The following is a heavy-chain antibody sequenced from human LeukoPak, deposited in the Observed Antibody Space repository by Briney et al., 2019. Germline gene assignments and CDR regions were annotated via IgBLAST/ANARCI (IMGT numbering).Heavy chain of an antibody. D-gene: IGHD3-10*01. CDR1: GGSISSSSYY. V-gene: IGHV4-39*07. CDR2: IYYGGST. CDR3: ARPYYYGSGSYPLGY. J-gene: IGHJ4*02. Sequence: SETLSLTCTVSGGSISSSSYYWGWIRQPPGKGLGWIGTIYYGGSTYYNPSLKSRVTISVDTSKNQFSLKLSSVTAADTAVYYCARPYYYGSGSYPLGYWGQGTLVTVSS.